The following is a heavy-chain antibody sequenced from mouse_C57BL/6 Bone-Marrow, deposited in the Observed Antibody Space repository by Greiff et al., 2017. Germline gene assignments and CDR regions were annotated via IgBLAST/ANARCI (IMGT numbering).Heavy chain of an antibody. V-gene: IGHV1-20*01. CDR3: ATYYCSSLYAMDY. CDR2: INPYNGDT. D-gene: IGHD1-1*01. CDR1: GYSFTGYF. Sequence: VQLQQSGPELVKPGDSVKISCKASGYSFTGYFMNWVMQSHGKSLEWIGRINPYNGDTFYNQKFKGKATLTVDKSSSTAHMELRSLTSEDSAVYYCATYYCSSLYAMDYWGQGTSVTVSS. J-gene: IGHJ4*01.